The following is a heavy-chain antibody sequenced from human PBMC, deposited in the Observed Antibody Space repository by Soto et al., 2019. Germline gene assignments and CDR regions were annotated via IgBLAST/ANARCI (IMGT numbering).Heavy chain of an antibody. V-gene: IGHV3-23*01. CDR3: AKRATTVPTPGNYFDC. D-gene: IGHD2-15*01. J-gene: IGHJ4*02. CDR2: LTRTGTT. CDR1: GFSFSDYS. Sequence: GGSLRLSCVASGFSFSDYSMTWVRQGPGRGLEWVATLTRTGTTFYADSVKGRFTISRDNSRNTLALQMYSLRAEDTARYYCAKRATTVPTPGNYFDCWGQGTLVTVSS.